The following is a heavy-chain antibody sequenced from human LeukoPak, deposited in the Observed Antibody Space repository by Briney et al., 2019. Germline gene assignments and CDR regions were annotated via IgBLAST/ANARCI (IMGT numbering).Heavy chain of an antibody. Sequence: SETLSLTCTVSGGSISSSDYYWTWIRQHPGKGLEWIGYIFYSGSTYYNPSLKSRVTISVDTSKNQFSLRLSSVTAADTAVYYCARDEIYCGTTSCSGTYYLDYWGQGTLVTVSS. CDR3: ARDEIYCGTTSCSGTYYLDY. D-gene: IGHD2-2*01. J-gene: IGHJ4*02. V-gene: IGHV4-31*03. CDR1: GGSISSSDYY. CDR2: IFYSGST.